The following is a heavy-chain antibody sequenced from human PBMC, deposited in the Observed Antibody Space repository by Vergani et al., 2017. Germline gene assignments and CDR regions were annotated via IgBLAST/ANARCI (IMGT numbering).Heavy chain of an antibody. V-gene: IGHV3-21*01. CDR3: ARMDIVAYYYYYMDV. Sequence: EVQLVESGGGLVKPGGSLRLSCAASGFTFSSYSMNWVRQAPGKGLEWVSSISSSSSYIDYADSVKGRFTISRDNAKNSLYLQMNSLRAEDTAVYYCARMDIVAYYYYYMDVWGKGTTVTVSS. CDR1: GFTFSSYS. D-gene: IGHD5-12*01. J-gene: IGHJ6*03. CDR2: ISSSSSYI.